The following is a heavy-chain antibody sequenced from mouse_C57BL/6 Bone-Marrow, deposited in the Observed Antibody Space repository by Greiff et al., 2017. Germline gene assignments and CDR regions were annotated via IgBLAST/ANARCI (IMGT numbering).Heavy chain of an antibody. Sequence: QVQLQQPGAELVEPGASVKLSCKASGYTFTSYWMQWVKQRPGQGLEWIGEIDPSDSYTNYNQKFKGKATLTVDTSSSTAYMQLSSLTSEDSAVYYCARKIYYGNYVFYAMDYWGQGTSVTVSS. J-gene: IGHJ4*01. V-gene: IGHV1-50*01. CDR2: IDPSDSYT. CDR3: ARKIYYGNYVFYAMDY. D-gene: IGHD2-1*01. CDR1: GYTFTSYW.